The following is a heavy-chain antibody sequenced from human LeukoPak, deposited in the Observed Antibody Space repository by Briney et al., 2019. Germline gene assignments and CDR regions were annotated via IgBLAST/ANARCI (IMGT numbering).Heavy chain of an antibody. J-gene: IGHJ4*02. V-gene: IGHV3-21*01. CDR1: GLTISSYS. CDR3: ARADYYDSSGSRKKANYFDY. D-gene: IGHD3-22*01. CDR2: ISSSSSYI. Sequence: GGSQRLSCAASGLTISSYSMNWVRQAPGKGLEWVSSISSSSSYIYYADSVKGRFTISRDNAKNSLYLQMNSLRAEDTAVYYCARADYYDSSGSRKKANYFDYWGQGTLVTVSS.